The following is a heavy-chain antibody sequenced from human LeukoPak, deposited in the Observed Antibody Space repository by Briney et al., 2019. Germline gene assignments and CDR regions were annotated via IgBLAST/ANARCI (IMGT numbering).Heavy chain of an antibody. CDR2: INPNTGGT. Sequence: ASVKVSCKASGYTFTGYYMHWVRQAPGQGLEWMGWINPNTGGTNYAQKFQGRVTMTRDTSTSTVYMELSSLRSEDTAIYYCARIRDGYNDAYDLWGQGTVVTVPS. J-gene: IGHJ3*01. CDR3: ARIRDGYNDAYDL. V-gene: IGHV1-2*02. CDR1: GYTFTGYY. D-gene: IGHD5-24*01.